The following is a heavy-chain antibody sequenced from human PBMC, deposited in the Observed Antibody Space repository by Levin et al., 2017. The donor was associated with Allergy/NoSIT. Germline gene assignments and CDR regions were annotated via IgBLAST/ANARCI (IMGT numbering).Heavy chain of an antibody. Sequence: PSETLSLTCTVSGGSISSSSYYWGWIRQPPGKGLEWIGSIYYTGSTNYNPSLKSRVTISVDTSKNQFSLKLSSVTAADTAVYYCATPPTYYYDSSGSNHWGQGTMVTVSS. CDR2: IYYTGST. J-gene: IGHJ3*01. V-gene: IGHV4-39*01. D-gene: IGHD3-22*01. CDR3: ATPPTYYYDSSGSNH. CDR1: GGSISSSSYY.